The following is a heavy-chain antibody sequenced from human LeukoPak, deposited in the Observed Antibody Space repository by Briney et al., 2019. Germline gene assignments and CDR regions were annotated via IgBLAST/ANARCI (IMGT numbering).Heavy chain of an antibody. Sequence: SETLSLTCAVYGGSFSGYYWSWIRQPPGKGLEWIGEINHSGSTNYNPSLKSRVTISVDTSKSQFSLKLSSVTAADTAVYYCARVRDFWSGSPHFDYWGQGTLVTVSS. CDR3: ARVRDFWSGSPHFDY. J-gene: IGHJ4*02. CDR1: GGSFSGYY. V-gene: IGHV4-34*01. D-gene: IGHD3-3*01. CDR2: INHSGST.